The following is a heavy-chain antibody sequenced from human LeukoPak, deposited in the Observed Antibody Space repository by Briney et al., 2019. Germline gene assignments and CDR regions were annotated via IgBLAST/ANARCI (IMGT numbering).Heavy chain of an antibody. CDR3: ARDRSSSSGNLDYYFDN. V-gene: IGHV3-33*01. CDR1: GFTFSSYG. Sequence: GGSLRLSCAASGFTFSSYGMHWVRQAPGKGLEWVAVIWYDGSNKYYADSVKGRFTISRDNSKNTLYLQMNSLRAEDTAVYYCARDRSSSSGNLDYYFDNWGQGTLVTVSS. CDR2: IWYDGSNK. D-gene: IGHD6-6*01. J-gene: IGHJ4*02.